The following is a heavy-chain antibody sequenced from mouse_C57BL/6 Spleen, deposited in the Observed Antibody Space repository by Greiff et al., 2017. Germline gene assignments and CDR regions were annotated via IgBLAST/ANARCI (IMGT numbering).Heavy chain of an antibody. J-gene: IGHJ4*01. V-gene: IGHV1-52*01. CDR1: GYTFTSYW. CDR2: IDPSDSET. D-gene: IGHD4-1*01. Sequence: QVQLQQPGAELVRPGSSVKLSCKASGYTFTSYWMHWVKQRPIQGLEWTGNIDPSDSETHYNQKFKDKATLTVDKSSSTAYIQLSSLTSEDSAVYYCARRGTGYAMDYWGQGTSVTVSS. CDR3: ARRGTGYAMDY.